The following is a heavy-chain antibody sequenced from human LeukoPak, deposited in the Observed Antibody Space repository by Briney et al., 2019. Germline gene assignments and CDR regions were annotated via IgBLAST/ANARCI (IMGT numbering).Heavy chain of an antibody. J-gene: IGHJ4*02. Sequence: PSETLSLTCAVYGGSFSGYYWSWIRQPPGKGLEWIGEINHSGSTNYNPSLKSRVTISVDTSKNQFSLKLSSVTAADTAVYYCARAFAGGDFHYFDYWGQGTLVTVSS. CDR3: ARAFAGGDFHYFDY. CDR2: INHSGST. D-gene: IGHD4-17*01. CDR1: GGSFSGYY. V-gene: IGHV4-34*01.